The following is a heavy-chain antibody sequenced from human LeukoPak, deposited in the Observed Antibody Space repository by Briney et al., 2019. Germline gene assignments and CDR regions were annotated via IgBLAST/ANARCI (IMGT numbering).Heavy chain of an antibody. CDR1: GYSFTNYW. Sequence: PRESLKISCKGSGYSFTNYWINWVRQMHGKGLEWMGRIDPSDSYTNYSPSFQCHVTISADKSISTVYLQWSSPKASDTAIYYCARSVYYYYYMDVWGQGTTVTVSS. V-gene: IGHV5-10-1*01. CDR3: ARSVYYYYYMDV. CDR2: IDPSDSYT. J-gene: IGHJ6*02.